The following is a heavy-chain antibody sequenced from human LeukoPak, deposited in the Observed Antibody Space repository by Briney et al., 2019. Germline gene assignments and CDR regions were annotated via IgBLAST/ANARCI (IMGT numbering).Heavy chain of an antibody. CDR3: ARAVGQVTSPADY. V-gene: IGHV1-2*02. Sequence: ASVKVSCKASGYTFTGYYMHWVRQAPGQGLEWMGWINPNSGGTNYAQKLQGRVTMTTDTSTSTAYMELRSLRSEDTAVYYCARAVGQVTSPADYWGQGTLVTVSS. CDR1: GYTFTGYY. CDR2: INPNSGGT. D-gene: IGHD1-26*01. J-gene: IGHJ4*02.